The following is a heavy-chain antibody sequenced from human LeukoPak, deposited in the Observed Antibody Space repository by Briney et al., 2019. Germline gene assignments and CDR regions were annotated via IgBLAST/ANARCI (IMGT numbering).Heavy chain of an antibody. D-gene: IGHD6-19*01. Sequence: ASVKVSCKASGDTFTSYYMHWVRQAPGQGLEWMGIINPSGGSTSYAQKFQGRVTMTRDTSTSTVYMELSSLRSEDTAVYYCAREYSGWYTPYYYYYGMDVWGQGTTVTVSS. CDR2: INPSGGST. CDR1: GDTFTSYY. CDR3: AREYSGWYTPYYYYYGMDV. J-gene: IGHJ6*02. V-gene: IGHV1-46*01.